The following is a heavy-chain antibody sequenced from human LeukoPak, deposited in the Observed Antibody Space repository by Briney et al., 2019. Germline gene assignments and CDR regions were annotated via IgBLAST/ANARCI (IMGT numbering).Heavy chain of an antibody. CDR1: GFTFSSYG. CDR3: AKAEGYDILTGLDY. Sequence: GRSLRLSCAASGFTFSSYGMHWVRQAPGKGLEWVAVISYDGSNKYYADSVKGRFTISRDNSKNTLYLQMNSLRAEDTAVYYCAKAEGYDILTGLDYWGQGTLVTVSS. CDR2: ISYDGSNK. D-gene: IGHD3-9*01. J-gene: IGHJ4*02. V-gene: IGHV3-30*18.